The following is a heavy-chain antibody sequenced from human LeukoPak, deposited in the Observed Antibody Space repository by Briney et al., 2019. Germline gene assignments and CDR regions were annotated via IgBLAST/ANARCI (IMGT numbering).Heavy chain of an antibody. CDR1: GGSISSYY. D-gene: IGHD3-10*01. J-gene: IGHJ6*04. CDR2: IYYSGST. V-gene: IGHV4-59*01. Sequence: SETLSLTCTVSGGSISSYYWSWIRQPPGKGLEWMGYIYYSGSTNYNPSLKSRVTISVDTSKNQFSLKLSSVTAADTAVYYCARDPGPRITMVRGVITDYYYGMDVWGKGTTVTVSS. CDR3: ARDPGPRITMVRGVITDYYYGMDV.